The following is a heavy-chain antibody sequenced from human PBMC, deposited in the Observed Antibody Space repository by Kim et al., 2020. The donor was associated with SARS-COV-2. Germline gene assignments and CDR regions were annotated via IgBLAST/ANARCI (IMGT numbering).Heavy chain of an antibody. CDR2: ISYDGSNK. CDR3: AKGAPTVTILGPPLDV. CDR1: GFTFSSSG. Sequence: GGSLRLSCAASGFTFSSSGMHWVRQAPGKGLEWVAVISYDGSNKYYADSVKGRFTISRDNSKNTLYLQMNSLRAEDTAVYYCAKGAPTVTILGPPLDVWGKGTTVTVSS. D-gene: IGHD4-17*01. J-gene: IGHJ6*04. V-gene: IGHV3-30*18.